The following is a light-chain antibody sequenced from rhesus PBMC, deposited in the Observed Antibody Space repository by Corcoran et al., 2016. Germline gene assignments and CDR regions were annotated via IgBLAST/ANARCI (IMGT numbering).Light chain of an antibody. CDR2: DAS. Sequence: EIVMTPSPATLSLSPGERATLSCRASQSVSSRFAWYQQKPGQPPGLLIYDASTRVTGIPDRFSGIGSGTYFTLSSSSLEPEEVAVYFCQQESNWSLSFGGGTKVELK. J-gene: IGKJ4*01. CDR1: QSVSSR. V-gene: IGKV3-17*02. CDR3: QQESNWSLS.